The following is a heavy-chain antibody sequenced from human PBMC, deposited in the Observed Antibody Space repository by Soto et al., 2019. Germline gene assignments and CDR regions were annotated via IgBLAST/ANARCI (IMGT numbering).Heavy chain of an antibody. D-gene: IGHD5-18*01. CDR2: IIPIFGTA. Sequence: QVQLVQSGAEEQKPGSSVKVSCKASGGTFSSYAISWVRQAPGQGLEWMGGIIPIFGTANYAQKFQGRVTITADKSTSTAYMELSSLRSEDTAVYYCARGGLIQLWSEGYFDYWGQGTLVTVSS. CDR1: GGTFSSYA. J-gene: IGHJ4*02. V-gene: IGHV1-69*06. CDR3: ARGGLIQLWSEGYFDY.